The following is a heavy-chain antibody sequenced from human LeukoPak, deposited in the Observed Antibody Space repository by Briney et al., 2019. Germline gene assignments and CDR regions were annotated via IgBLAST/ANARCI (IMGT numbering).Heavy chain of an antibody. CDR3: ARDERYDSSGYPFDY. Sequence: ASVKVSCKASGYTFTSYYMHWVRQAPGQGLEWMGWINPNSAGTNYAQKFQGRVTMTRDTSISTAYMELSRLRSDDTAVYYCARDERYDSSGYPFDYWGQGTLVTVSS. J-gene: IGHJ4*02. D-gene: IGHD3-22*01. CDR1: GYTFTSYY. V-gene: IGHV1-2*02. CDR2: INPNSAGT.